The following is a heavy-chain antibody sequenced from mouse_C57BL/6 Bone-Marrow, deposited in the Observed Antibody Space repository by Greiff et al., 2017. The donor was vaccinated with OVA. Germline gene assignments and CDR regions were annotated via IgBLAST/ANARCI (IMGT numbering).Heavy chain of an antibody. V-gene: IGHV1-26*01. J-gene: IGHJ3*01. CDR1: GYTFTDYY. CDR2: INPNNGGT. CDR3: ARRDYYYGSSYPFAY. D-gene: IGHD1-1*01. Sequence: VQLQQSGPELMKPGASVKISCKASGYTFTDYYMNWVKQSHGKSLEWIGDINPNNGGTSYNQKFKGKATLTVDKSSSTAYMELRSLTSEDSAVYYCARRDYYYGSSYPFAYWGQGTLVTVSA.